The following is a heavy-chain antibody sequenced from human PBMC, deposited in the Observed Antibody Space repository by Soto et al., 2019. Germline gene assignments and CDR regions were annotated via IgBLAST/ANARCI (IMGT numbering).Heavy chain of an antibody. Sequence: GASVKVSCKASGYSFTDYFIHWVRQAPGQGLEWMGWINPKSGGTNYAQKFQGRVTMTRDTSISTAYTELSRLRSDDTAVYYCAREVTMIVVVLGPYGMDVWGQGTTVTVSS. J-gene: IGHJ6*02. CDR2: INPKSGGT. V-gene: IGHV1-2*02. D-gene: IGHD3-22*01. CDR1: GYSFTDYF. CDR3: AREVTMIVVVLGPYGMDV.